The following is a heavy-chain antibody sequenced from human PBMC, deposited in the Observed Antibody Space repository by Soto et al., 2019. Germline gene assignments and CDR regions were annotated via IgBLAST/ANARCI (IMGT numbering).Heavy chain of an antibody. CDR3: ARDFRMVIVAPGY. Sequence: SLRLSCAASGFTFSSYAMHWVRQAPGKGLEWVGFIWFDGSNTFYAESVKGRFTISRDNSKNTVYLQISALRAEDTAVYYCARDFRMVIVAPGYWGQGTLVTVSS. CDR2: IWFDGSNT. V-gene: IGHV3-33*01. J-gene: IGHJ4*02. D-gene: IGHD5-12*01. CDR1: GFTFSSYA.